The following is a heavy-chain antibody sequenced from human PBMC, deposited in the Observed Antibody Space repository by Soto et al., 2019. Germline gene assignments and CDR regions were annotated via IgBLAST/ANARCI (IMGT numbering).Heavy chain of an antibody. CDR1: GFTFSDYY. CDR3: AKDWGDYSSSWPSGY. Sequence: GGSLRLSCAASGFTFSDYYMSWIRQAPGKGLEWVSYISSSSSYTNYADSVKGRFTISRDNSKNTLYLQMNSLRAEDTAVYYCAKDWGDYSSSWPSGYWGQGTLVTVSS. D-gene: IGHD6-13*01. V-gene: IGHV3-11*06. J-gene: IGHJ4*02. CDR2: ISSSSSYT.